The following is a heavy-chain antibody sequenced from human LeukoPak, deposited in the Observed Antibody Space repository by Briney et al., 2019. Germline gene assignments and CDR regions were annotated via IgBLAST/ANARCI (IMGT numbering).Heavy chain of an antibody. CDR3: ARDLDTDYPFDY. J-gene: IGHJ4*02. V-gene: IGHV1-18*04. Sequence: ASVKVSCKASGYNFISSGVTWVRQAPGQGLEWMGWISPYNGNTNFAQKLQGRVTMTTDTPTSTAYMELRSLTSDDTAVYYCARDLDTDYPFDYWGQGTLVTVSS. CDR1: GYNFISSG. D-gene: IGHD5-18*01. CDR2: ISPYNGNT.